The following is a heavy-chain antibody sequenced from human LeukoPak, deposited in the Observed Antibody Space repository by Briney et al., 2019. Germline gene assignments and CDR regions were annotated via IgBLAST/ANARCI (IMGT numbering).Heavy chain of an antibody. CDR2: ISGSGDST. J-gene: IGHJ5*02. CDR3: AKDYSKTSYYGSGTYYRPNWFDP. CDR1: GFTLRSYV. V-gene: IGHV3-23*01. D-gene: IGHD3-10*01. Sequence: GGSLRLPCVASGFTLRSYVMNWVRQTPGKGLEWVSSISGSGDSTFYADSVKGRFSISRDNSKNTLYLQMNSLRAEDTAVYYCAKDYSKTSYYGSGTYYRPNWFDPWGQGTLVTVSS.